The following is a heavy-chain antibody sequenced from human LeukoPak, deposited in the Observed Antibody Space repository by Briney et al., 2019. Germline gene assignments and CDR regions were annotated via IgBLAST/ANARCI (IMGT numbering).Heavy chain of an antibody. Sequence: ASVKVSCKASGGTFSSYAISWVRQAPGQGLEWMGGIIPIFGTANYAQKFQGRVTITADESTSTAYMELSSLRSDDTAVYYCARVRYYDSSGLFDAFDIWGQGTMVTVSS. J-gene: IGHJ3*02. V-gene: IGHV1-69*13. CDR2: IIPIFGTA. CDR3: ARVRYYDSSGLFDAFDI. CDR1: GGTFSSYA. D-gene: IGHD3-22*01.